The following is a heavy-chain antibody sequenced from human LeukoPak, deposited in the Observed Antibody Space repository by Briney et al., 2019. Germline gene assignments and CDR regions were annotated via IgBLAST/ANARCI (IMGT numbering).Heavy chain of an antibody. V-gene: IGHV4-4*09. CDR3: ARQRRMDCSSTSCYVVGGFDY. CDR2: IYTSGST. D-gene: IGHD2-2*01. J-gene: IGHJ4*02. Sequence: SETLCLTCTVSGGSISSYYWSWIREPPGKGLEWSWYIYTSGSTNYNPSLKSRVTISVDTSKNQFSLRLSSVTAADTAVYYCARQRRMDCSSTSCYVVGGFDYWGQGTLVTVSS. CDR1: GGSISSYY.